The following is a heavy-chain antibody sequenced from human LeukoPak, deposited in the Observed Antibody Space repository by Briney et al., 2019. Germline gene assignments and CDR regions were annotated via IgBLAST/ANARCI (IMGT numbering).Heavy chain of an antibody. CDR3: AKARVPGGQWLASY. J-gene: IGHJ4*02. V-gene: IGHV3-23*01. Sequence: GGSLRLSCAASGFTFSSYGMSWVRQAPGKGLEWVSTISAGGDTYYADSVRGRFTISRDNSKNTLYLQMNSLRAEDTAVYYCAKARVPGGQWLASYWGQGTLVTVSS. CDR2: ISAGGDT. CDR1: GFTFSSYG. D-gene: IGHD6-19*01.